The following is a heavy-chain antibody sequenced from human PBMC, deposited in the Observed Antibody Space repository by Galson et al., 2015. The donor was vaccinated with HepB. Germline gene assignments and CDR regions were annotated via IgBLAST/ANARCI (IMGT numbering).Heavy chain of an antibody. V-gene: IGHV3-66*01. CDR3: ARDASIGITGVDY. J-gene: IGHJ4*02. Sequence: SLRLSCAASGFTVSSNYMSWVRQAPGKGLEWVSVIYSGGSTYYADSVKGRFTISRDNSKNTLYLQMNSLRAEDTAVYYCARDASIGITGVDYWGQGTLVTVSS. CDR2: IYSGGST. CDR1: GFTVSSNY. D-gene: IGHD1-20*01.